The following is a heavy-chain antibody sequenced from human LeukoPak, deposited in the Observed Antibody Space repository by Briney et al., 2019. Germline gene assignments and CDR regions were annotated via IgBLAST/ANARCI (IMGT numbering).Heavy chain of an antibody. V-gene: IGHV1-69*04. Sequence: GASVKVSCKASGGTFSSYAISWVRQAPGQGLEWMGRIIPILGIASYAQKFQGRVTITADKSTSTAYMELSSLRSEDTAVYYCARGQGEGDYLPVAFDIWGQGTMVTVSS. CDR1: GGTFSSYA. D-gene: IGHD4-17*01. CDR2: IIPILGIA. J-gene: IGHJ3*02. CDR3: ARGQGEGDYLPVAFDI.